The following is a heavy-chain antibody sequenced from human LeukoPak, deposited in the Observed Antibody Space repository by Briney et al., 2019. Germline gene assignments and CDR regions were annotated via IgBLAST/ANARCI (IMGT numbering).Heavy chain of an antibody. CDR1: GYTFTVYY. CDR3: ARERGGYISIFEFDP. D-gene: IGHD3-3*01. CDR2: INPNSGGT. V-gene: IGHV1-2*02. J-gene: IGHJ5*02. Sequence: ASVSVSCRASGYTFTVYYMHWVRQAPGQGVEWVGWINPNSGGTNYAQKFQGRVTMTRDTSISTAYMELSRLRSDDTAVYYCARERGGYISIFEFDPWGQGTLVTVSS.